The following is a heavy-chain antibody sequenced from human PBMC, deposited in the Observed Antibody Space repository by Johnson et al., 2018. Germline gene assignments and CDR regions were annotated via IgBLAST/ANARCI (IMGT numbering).Heavy chain of an antibody. CDR1: GFTFSSYA. CDR2: ISGSESRT. J-gene: IGHJ6*02. V-gene: IGHV3-23*04. Sequence: EVQLVETGGGLVQPGGSLRLSCAASGFTFSSYAMSWVRQAPGKGLECVSTISGSESRTYYADSVKGRFTISRDNSKNTLYLQMNSLRAEDTAVYYCAKCYGDYVYYYYGMDVWGQGTTVTVSS. CDR3: AKCYGDYVYYYYGMDV. D-gene: IGHD4-17*01.